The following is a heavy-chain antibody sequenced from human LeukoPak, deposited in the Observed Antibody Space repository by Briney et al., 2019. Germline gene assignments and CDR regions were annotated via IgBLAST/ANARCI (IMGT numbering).Heavy chain of an antibody. CDR3: AKNYDSSGPDAFDI. D-gene: IGHD3-22*01. CDR2: IRSKANSYAT. CDR1: GFTFSGSA. Sequence: PGGSLRLSCAASGFTFSGSAMHWVRQASGKGLEWVGRIRSKANSYATAYAASVKGRFTISRDDSKNTAYLQMNSLRAEDTAVYYCAKNYDSSGPDAFDIWGQGTMVTVSS. V-gene: IGHV3-73*01. J-gene: IGHJ3*02.